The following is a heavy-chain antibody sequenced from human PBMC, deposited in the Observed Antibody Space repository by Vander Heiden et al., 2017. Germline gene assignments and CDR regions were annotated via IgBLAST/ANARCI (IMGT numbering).Heavy chain of an antibody. CDR2: INNYGSTI. CDR1: GFTFSSYW. V-gene: IGHV3-74*01. D-gene: IGHD1-26*01. Sequence: ELQLVESGGGLVQPGGSLRLSCAAPGFTFSSYWMQWVRQAPGKGLVWVSHINNYGSTITYADSVKGRFTISRDNAKNMLYLQMNSLRAEDTAVYYCARGGSYPDYWGQGTLVTVSS. CDR3: ARGGSYPDY. J-gene: IGHJ4*02.